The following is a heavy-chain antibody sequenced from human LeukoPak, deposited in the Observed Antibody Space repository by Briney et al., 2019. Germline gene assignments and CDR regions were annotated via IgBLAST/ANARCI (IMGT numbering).Heavy chain of an antibody. J-gene: IGHJ5*02. CDR3: ARGDCSSTSCYFAWAWFDP. V-gene: IGHV4-38-2*02. Sequence: SETLSLTCTVSGYSISSGYYWGWIRQPPGKGLEWIGSIYHSGSTYYNPSLKSRVTISVDTSKNQFSLKLSSVTAADTAVYYCARGDCSSTSCYFAWAWFDPWGQGTLVTVSS. CDR2: IYHSGST. D-gene: IGHD2-2*01. CDR1: GYSISSGYY.